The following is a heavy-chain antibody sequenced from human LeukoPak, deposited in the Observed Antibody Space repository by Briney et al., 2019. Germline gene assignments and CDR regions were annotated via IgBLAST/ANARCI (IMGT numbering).Heavy chain of an antibody. CDR2: ITPNSDGT. CDR1: GYTVTGYY. Sequence: GASVKVSCKTSGYTVTGYYIHWVRQAPGQGLEWMGWITPNSDGTDYAQKFQGRVTMTRDTSITTAYMELSSLRSDDTAVYYCARSPIGLGFFWGQGTLVTVSS. D-gene: IGHD7-27*01. CDR3: ARSPIGLGFF. J-gene: IGHJ4*02. V-gene: IGHV1-2*02.